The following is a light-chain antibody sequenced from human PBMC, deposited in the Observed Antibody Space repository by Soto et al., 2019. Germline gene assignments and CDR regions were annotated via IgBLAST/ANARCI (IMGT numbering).Light chain of an antibody. J-gene: IGKJ2*01. CDR3: QQMYT. CDR1: QSISSW. CDR2: KAS. Sequence: DIQMPQSPSTLSASVGDRVTITCRASQSISSWLAWYQQKPGKAPKLLIYKASSLESGVPSRFSGSGSGTEFTLTISSLQPDDFATYYCQQMYTFGQGTKLEIK. V-gene: IGKV1-5*03.